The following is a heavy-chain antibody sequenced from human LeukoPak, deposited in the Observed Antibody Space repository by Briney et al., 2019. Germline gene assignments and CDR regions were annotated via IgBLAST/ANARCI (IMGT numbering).Heavy chain of an antibody. Sequence: SVKVSCKASGGTFSSYAISWVRQAPGQGLGWMGGIIPIFGTANYAQKFQGRVTITTDESTSTAYMELSSLRSEDTAVYYCARDPTALGYCSSTSHGYSGWFDPWGQGTLVTVSS. CDR3: ARDPTALGYCSSTSHGYSGWFDP. J-gene: IGHJ5*02. CDR1: GGTFSSYA. V-gene: IGHV1-69*05. D-gene: IGHD2-2*01. CDR2: IIPIFGTA.